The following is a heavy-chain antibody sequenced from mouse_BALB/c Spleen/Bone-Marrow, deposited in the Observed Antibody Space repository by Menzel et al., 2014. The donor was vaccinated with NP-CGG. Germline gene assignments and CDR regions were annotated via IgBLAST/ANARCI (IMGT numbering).Heavy chain of an antibody. Sequence: EVQLQQSGAELVKPGASVKLSCTASGFNIKDTYMHWVKQRPEQGLEWIGRIDPANGNTKYDPKFQGKATITADTSSNTAYLQLSSLTSEDTAVYYCARGGSSYGWYFDVWGAGTTVTDTS. V-gene: IGHV14-3*02. CDR1: GFNIKDTY. J-gene: IGHJ1*01. CDR3: ARGGSSYGWYFDV. D-gene: IGHD1-1*01. CDR2: IDPANGNT.